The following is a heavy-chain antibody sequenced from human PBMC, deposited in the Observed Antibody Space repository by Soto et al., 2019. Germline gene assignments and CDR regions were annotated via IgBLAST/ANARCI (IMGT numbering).Heavy chain of an antibody. J-gene: IGHJ4*02. Sequence: QVQLQESGPGLVKPSQTLSLTCTVSGGSISSGGYYWSWIRQHPGKGLEWIGYIYYSGSTYHNPSLKSRVTISVDTSKNQFSLKLSSVTAADTAVYYCARSFTVLTAIDYWGQGTLVTVSS. CDR3: ARSFTVLTAIDY. D-gene: IGHD4-17*01. CDR1: GGSISSGGYY. V-gene: IGHV4-31*03. CDR2: IYYSGST.